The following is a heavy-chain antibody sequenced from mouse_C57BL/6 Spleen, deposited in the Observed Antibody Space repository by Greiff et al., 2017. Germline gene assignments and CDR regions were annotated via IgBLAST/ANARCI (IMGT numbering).Heavy chain of an antibody. V-gene: IGHV5-17*01. D-gene: IGHD2-5*01. J-gene: IGHJ2*01. CDR1: GFTFSDYG. Sequence: EVKLMESGGGLVKPGGSLKLSCAASGFTFSDYGMHWVRQAPEKGLEWVAYISSGSSTIYYADTVKGLFTISRDNAKNTLFLQMTSLRSEDTAMYYCARGYSNPFDYWGQGTTLTVSS. CDR2: ISSGSSTI. CDR3: ARGYSNPFDY.